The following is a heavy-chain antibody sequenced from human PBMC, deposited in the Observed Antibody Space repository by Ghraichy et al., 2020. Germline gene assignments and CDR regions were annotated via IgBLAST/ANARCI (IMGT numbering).Heavy chain of an antibody. J-gene: IGHJ6*02. Sequence: GESLNISCAASGFTFSNCDMHWVRQVTGEGLQWVSGIGIAGDPHYLGSVKGRFTISRENAKNSLYLQMNSLRAGDSAVYFCVRQCTGLRGKFYYYYGMDVWGQGTTVTVSS. D-gene: IGHD2-15*01. V-gene: IGHV3-13*05. CDR3: VRQCTGLRGKFYYYYGMDV. CDR1: GFTFSNCD. CDR2: IGIAGDP.